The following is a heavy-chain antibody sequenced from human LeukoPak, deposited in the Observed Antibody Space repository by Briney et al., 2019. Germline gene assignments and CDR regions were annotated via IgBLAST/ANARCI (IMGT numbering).Heavy chain of an antibody. V-gene: IGHV3-7*01. Sequence: GGSLRFSCAASGFTFSSYWMNWVRQAPGKGLEWVANIKQDGSEKYYVDSVKGRFTISRDNAKNSLYLQMNSLRAEDTAVYYCASPRSITGNPIDYWGQGTLVTVSS. D-gene: IGHD1-20*01. CDR2: IKQDGSEK. CDR3: ASPRSITGNPIDY. CDR1: GFTFSSYW. J-gene: IGHJ4*02.